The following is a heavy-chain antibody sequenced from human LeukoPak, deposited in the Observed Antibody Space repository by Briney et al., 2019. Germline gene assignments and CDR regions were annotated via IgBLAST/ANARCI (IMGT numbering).Heavy chain of an antibody. J-gene: IGHJ6*02. D-gene: IGHD5/OR15-5a*01. CDR3: ARVMSTNAIYYYYGMDV. V-gene: IGHV3-33*01. CDR2: IWYDGSNK. CDR1: GFTFSGYG. Sequence: PGGSLRLSCAASGFTFSGYGMHWVRQAPGKGLEWVAVIWYDGSNKYYADSVKGRFTISRDNSKNTLYLQMNSLRAEDTAVYYCARVMSTNAIYYYYGMDVWGQGTTVTVSS.